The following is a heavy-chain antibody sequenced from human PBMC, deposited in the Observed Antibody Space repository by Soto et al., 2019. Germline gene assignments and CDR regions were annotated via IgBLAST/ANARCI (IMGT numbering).Heavy chain of an antibody. CDR2: FDPEDGET. CDR1: GYTLTELS. D-gene: IGHD1-26*01. V-gene: IGHV1-24*01. CDR3: ATGTPRVGAKDY. Sequence: QVQLVQSGAEVKKPGASVKVSCKVSGYTLTELSMHWVRQAPGKGLEWMGGFDPEDGETIYAQKFQGRVTMTEDTSTATDYMELSSLRSEDTAVYYWATGTPRVGAKDYWGQGTLVTVSS. J-gene: IGHJ4*02.